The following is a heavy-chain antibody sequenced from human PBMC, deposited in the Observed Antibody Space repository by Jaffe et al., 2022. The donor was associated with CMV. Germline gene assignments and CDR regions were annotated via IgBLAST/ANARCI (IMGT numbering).Heavy chain of an antibody. Sequence: EVQLVESGGGLVKPGGSLRLSCAASGFTFSNAWMSWVRQAPGKGLEWVGRIKSKTDGGTTDYAAPVKGRFTISRDDSKNTLYLQMNSLKTEDTAVYYCTRRIAAGEIDYWGQGTLVTVSS. CDR1: GFTFSNAW. CDR3: TRRIAAGEIDY. V-gene: IGHV3-15*01. CDR2: IKSKTDGGTT. D-gene: IGHD6-25*01. J-gene: IGHJ4*02.